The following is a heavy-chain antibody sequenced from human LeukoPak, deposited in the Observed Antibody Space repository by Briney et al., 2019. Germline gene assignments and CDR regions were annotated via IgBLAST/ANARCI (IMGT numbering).Heavy chain of an antibody. CDR1: DASISSSSYY. J-gene: IGHJ6*03. V-gene: IGHV4-39*01. CDR3: ARQNCTLTSCYDYYHYHMDV. D-gene: IGHD2-2*01. CDR2: IYYSGNT. Sequence: SETLSLTCTVSDASISSSSYYWGWIRQPPGKGLEWIGSIYYSGNTYYNPSLKSRVTISVDTSKHQFSLKLTSVTAADTAVYYCARQNCTLTSCYDYYHYHMDVWGKGTAVTISS.